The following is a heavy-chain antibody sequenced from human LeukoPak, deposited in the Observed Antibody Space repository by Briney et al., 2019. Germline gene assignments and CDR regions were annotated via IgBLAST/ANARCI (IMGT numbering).Heavy chain of an antibody. J-gene: IGHJ5*02. D-gene: IGHD2-15*01. Sequence: PSETLSLTCTVSGGSVSNYYWSWIRQPAGKGLEWIGRIYTSGSTNYSPSLKSRVTMSVDTSKNQFSLKLSSVTAADTAVYYCARVLGYCSGGSCNRWFDPWGQGTLVTVSS. CDR3: ARVLGYCSGGSCNRWFDP. CDR2: IYTSGST. CDR1: GGSVSNYY. V-gene: IGHV4-4*07.